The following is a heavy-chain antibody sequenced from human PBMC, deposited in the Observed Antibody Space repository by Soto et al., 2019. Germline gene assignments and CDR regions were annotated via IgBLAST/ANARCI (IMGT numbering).Heavy chain of an antibody. CDR2: VKPDGSDK. Sequence: GGSLRLSCAASGFTFGDFWMSWVRQAPGKGLEWVANVKPDGSDKYYVDSVKGRFTISRDNAKDSLYLQMNSLRAEDTAVYYCARDWVSVATLFYFDYWGQGTLVTVSS. CDR1: GFTFGDFW. J-gene: IGHJ4*02. CDR3: ARDWVSVATLFYFDY. V-gene: IGHV3-7*01. D-gene: IGHD5-12*01.